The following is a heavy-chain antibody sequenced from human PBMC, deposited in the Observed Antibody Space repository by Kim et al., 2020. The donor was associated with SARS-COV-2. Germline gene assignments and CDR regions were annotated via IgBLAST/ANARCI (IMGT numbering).Heavy chain of an antibody. D-gene: IGHD2-15*01. V-gene: IGHV4-59*09. J-gene: IGHJ5*02. CDR3: ARGYCSGGSCYRFDWFDP. Sequence: KSRVTISVDTSKNQFSLKLSSVTAADTAVYYCARGYCSGGSCYRFDWFDPWGQGTLVTVSS.